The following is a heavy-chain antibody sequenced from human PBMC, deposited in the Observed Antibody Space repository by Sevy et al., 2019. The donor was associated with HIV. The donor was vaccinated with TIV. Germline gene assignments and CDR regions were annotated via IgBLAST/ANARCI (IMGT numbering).Heavy chain of an antibody. Sequence: GSLRLSCAVSGYSISSGYYWGWIRQPPGKGLEWIGSIYHSGSTYYNPSLKSRVTISVDTSKNQFSLKLSSVTAADTAVYYCARQAENWGGPFDIWGQGTMVTVSS. CDR1: GYSISSGYY. J-gene: IGHJ3*02. D-gene: IGHD7-27*01. V-gene: IGHV4-38-2*01. CDR2: IYHSGST. CDR3: ARQAENWGGPFDI.